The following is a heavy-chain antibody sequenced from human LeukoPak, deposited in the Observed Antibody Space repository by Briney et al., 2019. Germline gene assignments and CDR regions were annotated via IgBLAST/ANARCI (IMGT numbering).Heavy chain of an antibody. CDR1: GYTFTGHY. CDR2: INPNSGGT. D-gene: IGHD4-17*01. Sequence: ASVKVSCKASGYTFTGHYMHWVRQAPGQGLEWMGWINPNSGGTNYAQKFQGRVTMTRDTSISTAYMELSRLRSDDTAVYYCARGDYGDYGFRYWFDPWGQGTLVTVSS. CDR3: ARGDYGDYGFRYWFDP. J-gene: IGHJ5*02. V-gene: IGHV1-2*02.